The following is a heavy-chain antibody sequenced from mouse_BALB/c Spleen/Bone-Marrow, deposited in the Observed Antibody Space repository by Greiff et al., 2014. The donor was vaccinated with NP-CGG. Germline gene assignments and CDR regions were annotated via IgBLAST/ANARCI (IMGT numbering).Heavy chain of an antibody. Sequence: EVQLQQSGPELVKPGASVKMSCKASGYTFTSYVMHWVKQKPGQGLEWIGYINPYNDGTKYNEKFKGKATLTSDKSSSTAYIELSSLTSEGSAVYYCARPRQLGLPYYFDYWGQGTTLTVSS. D-gene: IGHD3-2*01. J-gene: IGHJ2*01. CDR1: GYTFTSYV. CDR2: INPYNDGT. V-gene: IGHV1-14*01. CDR3: ARPRQLGLPYYFDY.